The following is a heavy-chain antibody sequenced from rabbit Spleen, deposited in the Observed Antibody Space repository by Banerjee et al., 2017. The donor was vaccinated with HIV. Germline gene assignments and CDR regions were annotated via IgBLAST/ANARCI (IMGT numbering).Heavy chain of an antibody. J-gene: IGHJ4*01. CDR3: ARASATYSGTWVALNYFDL. Sequence: QSLQESGGGLFQPGGSLALTCKASGFSFSSSYVMYWVRQAPGKGLEWIGCIVTGGSGSIYYASWAKGRFTISKTSSTVTLQMTSLTAADTATYFCARASATYSGTWVALNYFDLWGPGTLVTVS. V-gene: IGHV1S40*01. D-gene: IGHD1-1*01. CDR1: GFSFSSSYV. CDR2: IVTGGSGSI.